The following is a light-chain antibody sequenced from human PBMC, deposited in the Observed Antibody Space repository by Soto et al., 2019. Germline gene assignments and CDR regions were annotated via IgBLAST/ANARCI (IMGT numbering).Light chain of an antibody. Sequence: EIVLTQSPGSLSLSPGERVTLFCRASQSFSSNLAWYQQKPGQAPRLLIYDASTRAAGIPDRFSASGSGTDFTLIISRLEPEDFAVYSCQQYASSPQTFGQGPKVDI. J-gene: IGKJ1*01. V-gene: IGKV3-20*01. CDR3: QQYASSPQT. CDR1: QSFSSN. CDR2: DAS.